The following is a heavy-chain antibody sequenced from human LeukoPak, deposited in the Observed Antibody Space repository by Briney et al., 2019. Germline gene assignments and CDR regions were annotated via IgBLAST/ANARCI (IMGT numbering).Heavy chain of an antibody. Sequence: GGSLRLSCAASGFTFSSYSMNWVRQAPVKGLEWVSYISSSSSTIYYADSVKGRFTISRDNAKNSLYLQMNSLRDEDTAVYYCARGGRLDFWSGYYETFDYWGQGTLVTVSS. CDR1: GFTFSSYS. CDR2: ISSSSSTI. CDR3: ARGGRLDFWSGYYETFDY. D-gene: IGHD3-3*01. J-gene: IGHJ4*02. V-gene: IGHV3-48*02.